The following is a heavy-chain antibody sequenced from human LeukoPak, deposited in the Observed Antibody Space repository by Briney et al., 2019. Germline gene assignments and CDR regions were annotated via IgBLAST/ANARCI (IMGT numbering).Heavy chain of an antibody. D-gene: IGHD1-7*01. V-gene: IGHV1-2*02. CDR1: GYTFTVYH. J-gene: IGHJ5*02. CDR2: INPNSGDT. CDR3: ARENWNYAS. Sequence: GASVKVSCKASGYTFTVYHMHWARQAPGQGLEWMGWINPNSGDTSCAQRFQGRVTLTRDTSITTAYMELSSLRSDDTAVYYCARENWNYASWGQGTLVTVSS.